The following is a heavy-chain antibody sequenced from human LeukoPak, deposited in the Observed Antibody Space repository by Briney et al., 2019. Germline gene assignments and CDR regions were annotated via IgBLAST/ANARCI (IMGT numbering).Heavy chain of an antibody. Sequence: ASVKVSCKASGYTFTGYYMHWVRQAPGQGLEWMGWISAYNGNTNYAQKLQGRVTMTTDTSTSTAYMELRSLRSDDTAVYYCARASFVRGVIITYNDYWGQGTLVTVSS. CDR2: ISAYNGNT. D-gene: IGHD3-10*01. J-gene: IGHJ4*02. CDR1: GYTFTGYY. CDR3: ARASFVRGVIITYNDY. V-gene: IGHV1-18*04.